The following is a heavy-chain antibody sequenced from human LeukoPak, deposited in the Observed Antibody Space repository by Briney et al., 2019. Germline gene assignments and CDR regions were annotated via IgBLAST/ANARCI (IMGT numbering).Heavy chain of an antibody. V-gene: IGHV3-53*05. CDR2: IYSGGST. CDR3: AKAPTIAVAAY. D-gene: IGHD6-19*01. J-gene: IGHJ4*02. CDR1: GFTVSSNY. Sequence: GGPLRLSCAASGFTVSSNYMSWVRQAPGKGLEWVSVIYSGGSTYYADSVKGRFTISRDNSKNTLYLQMNSLRAEDTAVYYCAKAPTIAVAAYWGQGTLVTVSS.